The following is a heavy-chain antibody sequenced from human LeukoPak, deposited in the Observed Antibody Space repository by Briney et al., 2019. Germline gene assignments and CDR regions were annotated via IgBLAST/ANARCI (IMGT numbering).Heavy chain of an antibody. V-gene: IGHV4-59*12. CDR3: ARGRWNYYFDY. D-gene: IGHD4-23*01. CDR1: GGSISSYY. J-gene: IGHJ4*02. CDR2: IYYSGST. Sequence: SETLSLTCTVSGGSISSYYWSWIRQPPGKGLEWIGYIYYSGSTNYNPSLKSRVTISVDTSKNQFSLKLSSVTAADTAVYYCARGRWNYYFDYWGQGTLVTVSS.